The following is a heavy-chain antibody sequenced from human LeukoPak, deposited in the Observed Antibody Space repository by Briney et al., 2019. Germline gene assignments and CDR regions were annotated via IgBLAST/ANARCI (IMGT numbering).Heavy chain of an antibody. J-gene: IGHJ3*02. V-gene: IGHV3-74*01. CDR3: AREEEGDAFDI. CDR1: GFTFSSYW. CDR2: ISTDGTRT. Sequence: PGGSLRLSCAASGFTFSSYWMHWVRQAPGKGLVWVSRISTDGTRTSYADSVKGRFTSSRDNAKNTLYLQMNSLRAEDTAVYYCAREEEGDAFDIWGQGTMVTVSS.